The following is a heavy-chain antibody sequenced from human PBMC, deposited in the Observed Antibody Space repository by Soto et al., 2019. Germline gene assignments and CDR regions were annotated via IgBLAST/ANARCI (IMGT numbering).Heavy chain of an antibody. Sequence: ASVKVSCKASGGTFSSYAISWVRQAPGQGLEWMGRIIPILGIANYAQKFQGRVTITADKSTSTAYMELSSLRSEDTAVYYCARDDWNYGSFDYWGQGTLVTVSS. D-gene: IGHD1-7*01. V-gene: IGHV1-69*04. CDR1: GGTFSSYA. CDR3: ARDDWNYGSFDY. J-gene: IGHJ4*02. CDR2: IIPILGIA.